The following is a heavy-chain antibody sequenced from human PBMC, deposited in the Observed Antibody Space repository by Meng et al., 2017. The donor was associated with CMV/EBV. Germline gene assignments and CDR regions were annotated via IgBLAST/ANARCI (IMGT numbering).Heavy chain of an antibody. Sequence: SVKVSCKASGYTFTSYDINWVRQATGQGLEWMGGIIPIFGTANYAQKFQGRVTITTDESTSTAYMELSSLRSEDTAVYYCAREGQSGVPAAIYGFWFDPWGQGTLVTVSS. D-gene: IGHD2-2*02. V-gene: IGHV1-69*05. CDR2: IIPIFGTA. CDR1: GYTFTSYD. CDR3: AREGQSGVPAAIYGFWFDP. J-gene: IGHJ5*02.